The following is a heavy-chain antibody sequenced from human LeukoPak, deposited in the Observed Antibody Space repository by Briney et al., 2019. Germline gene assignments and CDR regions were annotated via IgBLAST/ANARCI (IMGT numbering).Heavy chain of an antibody. Sequence: ASVKVSCKASGYTFTGYYMHWVRQAPGQGLEWMGRTNPNSGGTNYAQKFQGRVTMTRDTSISTAYMELSRLRSDDTAVYYCVSPQYCSGGSCYATDYWGQGTLVTVSS. J-gene: IGHJ4*02. V-gene: IGHV1-2*06. CDR3: VSPQYCSGGSCYATDY. D-gene: IGHD2-15*01. CDR1: GYTFTGYY. CDR2: TNPNSGGT.